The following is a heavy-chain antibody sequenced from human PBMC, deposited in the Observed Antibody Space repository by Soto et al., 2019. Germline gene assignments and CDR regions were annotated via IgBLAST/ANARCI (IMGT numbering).Heavy chain of an antibody. V-gene: IGHV3-21*01. CDR1: GFTFSSYS. Sequence: GGSLRLSCAASGFTFSSYSMNWVRQAPGKGLEWVSSISSSSSYIYYADSVKGRFTISRDNAKNSLYLQMNSLRAEDTAVYYCARGGGYYPSTNDYWGQGTLVTVSS. J-gene: IGHJ4*02. CDR3: ARGGGYYPSTNDY. D-gene: IGHD2-21*01. CDR2: ISSSSSYI.